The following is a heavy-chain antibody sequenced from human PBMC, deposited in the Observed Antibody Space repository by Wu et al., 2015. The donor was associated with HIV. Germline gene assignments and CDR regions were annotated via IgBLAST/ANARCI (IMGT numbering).Heavy chain of an antibody. CDR1: GGTFSSFS. D-gene: IGHD3-9*01. Sequence: QVQLVQSGAEVKKPGSSVKVSCKASGGTFSSFSISWVRQAPGQGLEWMGGIIPIFGTANYAQKFQDRVTVTADESTSTAYMELSSLRSEDTAVYYCAREDYDILTGYLYYYYGMDVWGQGP. J-gene: IGHJ6*02. CDR3: AREDYDILTGYLYYYYGMDV. V-gene: IGHV1-69*12. CDR2: IIPIFGTA.